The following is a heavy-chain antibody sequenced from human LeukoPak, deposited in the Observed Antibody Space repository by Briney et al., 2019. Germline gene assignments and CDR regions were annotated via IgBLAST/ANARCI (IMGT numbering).Heavy chain of an antibody. CDR1: GGSFSGYY. V-gene: IGHV4-34*01. CDR2: INHSGST. Sequence: SETLSLTCAVYGGSFSGYYWSWIRQPPGKGLEWIGEINHSGSTNYNPSLKSRVTISVDTSKNQFSLKLSSVTAADTAVYYCAKNYDFWSGFLVGGPSYYFDYWGQGTLVTVSS. D-gene: IGHD3-3*01. CDR3: AKNYDFWSGFLVGGPSYYFDY. J-gene: IGHJ4*02.